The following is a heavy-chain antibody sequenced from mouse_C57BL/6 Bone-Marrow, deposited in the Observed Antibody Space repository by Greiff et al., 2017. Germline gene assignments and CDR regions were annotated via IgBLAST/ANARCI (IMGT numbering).Heavy chain of an antibody. CDR2: INPNNGGT. CDR3: AREGWDYDGFAY. J-gene: IGHJ3*01. D-gene: IGHD2-4*01. V-gene: IGHV1-26*01. Sequence: EVQLQQSGPELVKPGASVKISCKASGYTFTDYYMNWVKQSHGKSLEWIGDINPNNGGTSYNQKFKGKATLTVDKSSSTAYMERLSLTSEDSAVYYCAREGWDYDGFAYWGQGTLVTVSA. CDR1: GYTFTDYY.